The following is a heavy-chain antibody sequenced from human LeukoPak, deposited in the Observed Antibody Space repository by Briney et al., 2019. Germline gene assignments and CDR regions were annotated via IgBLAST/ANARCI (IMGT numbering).Heavy chain of an antibody. Sequence: ASVKVSCKASGYTFTGYYMHRVRQAPGQGLEWMGWINPNSGGTNYAQKFQGRVTMTRDTSISTAYMELSRLRSDDTAVYYCARVSIAALEGNDAFDIWGQGTMVTVSS. V-gene: IGHV1-2*02. CDR3: ARVSIAALEGNDAFDI. CDR1: GYTFTGYY. D-gene: IGHD6-6*01. CDR2: INPNSGGT. J-gene: IGHJ3*02.